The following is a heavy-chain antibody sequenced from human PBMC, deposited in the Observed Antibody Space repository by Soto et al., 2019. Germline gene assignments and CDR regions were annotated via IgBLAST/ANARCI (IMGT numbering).Heavy chain of an antibody. V-gene: IGHV2-5*02. J-gene: IGHJ3*02. CDR2: IYWDDDK. CDR1: GFSLSTSGVG. CDR3: AHIHSSGYPTGGAVDI. Sequence: QITLKESGPTLVKPTQTLTLTCTFSGFSLSTSGVGVGWIRQPPGKALEWLALIYWDDDKRYSPSLKSRLTITKDTSQNQLVLTMTHMDPVDTATYYCAHIHSSGYPTGGAVDIWGQGTMVTVSS. D-gene: IGHD3-22*01.